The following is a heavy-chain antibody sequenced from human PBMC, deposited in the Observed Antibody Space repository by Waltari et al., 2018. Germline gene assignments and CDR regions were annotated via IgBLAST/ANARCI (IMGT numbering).Heavy chain of an antibody. CDR3: ARDKYYFDY. CDR2: IYYSGST. CDR1: GGSISSHY. V-gene: IGHV4-59*11. Sequence: QVQLQESGPGLVKPSETLSLTCTVSGGSISSHYWSWIRQPPGKGLEWIGYIYYSGSTNYNPSLKSRVTISVDTSKNQFSLKLSSVTAADTAVYYCARDKYYFDYWGQGTLVTVSS. J-gene: IGHJ4*02.